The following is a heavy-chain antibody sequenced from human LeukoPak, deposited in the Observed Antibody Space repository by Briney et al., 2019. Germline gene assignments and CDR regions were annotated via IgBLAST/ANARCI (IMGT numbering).Heavy chain of an antibody. D-gene: IGHD4-17*01. CDR3: ARGGHDYGDYHLEY. CDR1: GGSFSGYY. Sequence: SETLSLTCAVYGGSFSGYYWSWLRQPPGKGLEWIGEINHSGSTNYNPSLKSRVTISVDTSKNQFSLKLSSVTAADTAVYYCARGGHDYGDYHLEYWGQGTLVTVSS. V-gene: IGHV4-34*01. CDR2: INHSGST. J-gene: IGHJ4*02.